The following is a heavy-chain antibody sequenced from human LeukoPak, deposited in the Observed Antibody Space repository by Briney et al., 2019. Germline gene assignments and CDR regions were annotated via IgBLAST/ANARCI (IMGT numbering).Heavy chain of an antibody. Sequence: SETLSLTCAVYGGSFSGYYWSWIRQPPGKGLEWIGEINHSGSTNYNPSLKSRVTISVDTSKNQFSLKLSSVTAADTAVYYCARDNAAGATYNWFDPRGPGTLVTVSS. V-gene: IGHV4-34*01. CDR2: INHSGST. J-gene: IGHJ5*01. D-gene: IGHD1-26*01. CDR3: ARDNAAGATYNWFDP. CDR1: GGSFSGYY.